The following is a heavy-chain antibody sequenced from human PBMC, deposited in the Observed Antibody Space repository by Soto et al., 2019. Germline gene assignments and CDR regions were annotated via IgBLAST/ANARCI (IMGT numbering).Heavy chain of an antibody. V-gene: IGHV3-11*01. CDR2: ISSSGSTI. D-gene: IGHD4-17*01. J-gene: IGHJ6*03. CDR1: GFTFSDYY. Sequence: GSLRLSCAASGFTFSDYYMSWIRQAPGKGLEWVSYISSSGSTIYYADSVKGRFTISRDNAKNSLYLQMNSLRAEDTAVYYCARDLLGLDGEYGGMVDYYYMDVWGKGTTVTVSS. CDR3: ARDLLGLDGEYGGMVDYYYMDV.